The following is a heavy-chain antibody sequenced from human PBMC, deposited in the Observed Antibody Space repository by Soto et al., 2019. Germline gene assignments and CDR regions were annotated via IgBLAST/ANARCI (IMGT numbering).Heavy chain of an antibody. D-gene: IGHD3-10*01. CDR3: AASYGSGYRAFDY. Sequence: QVQLVQSGTEVKKPGSSVKVSCKASGDTFSFYTINWVRQAPGLGLEWVGRINPIVSMSHYAQKFQGRVSMTADKSTCTAYMELRSLRSDDTAMYFCAASYGSGYRAFDYWGQGALVIVSS. J-gene: IGHJ4*02. CDR1: GDTFSFYT. CDR2: INPIVSMS. V-gene: IGHV1-69*02.